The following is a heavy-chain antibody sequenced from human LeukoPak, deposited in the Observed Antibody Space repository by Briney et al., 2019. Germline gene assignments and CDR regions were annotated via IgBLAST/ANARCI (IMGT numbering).Heavy chain of an antibody. CDR2: TNPSGGST. V-gene: IGHV1-46*01. Sequence: GASVKVSCKASGYTFTSYYMHWVRQAPGQGLEWMGITNPSGGSTSYAQKFQGRVTMARDTSTSTVYMELSSLRSEDTAVYYCARDSTPNDSSGYFHDYWGQGTLVTVSS. D-gene: IGHD3-22*01. J-gene: IGHJ4*02. CDR1: GYTFTSYY. CDR3: ARDSTPNDSSGYFHDY.